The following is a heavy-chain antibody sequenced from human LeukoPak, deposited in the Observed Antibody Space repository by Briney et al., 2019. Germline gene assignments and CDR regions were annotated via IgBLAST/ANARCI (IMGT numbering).Heavy chain of an antibody. CDR2: ICCSVTTI. CDR1: GVTFRDYE. V-gene: IGHV3-48*03. Sequence: GGRLRLSCAASGVTFRDYEMSWVRQPPGRGLGWVSYICCSVTTIYYADSVKGRFTISRDNAQNSLYLQINRLRAEDTAIYYCASNGSGVPGEYYLDSWGQGTLVTVSS. D-gene: IGHD3-10*01. CDR3: ASNGSGVPGEYYLDS. J-gene: IGHJ4*02.